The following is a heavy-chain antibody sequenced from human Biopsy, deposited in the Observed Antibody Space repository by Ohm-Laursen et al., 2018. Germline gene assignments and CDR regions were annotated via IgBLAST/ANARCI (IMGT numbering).Heavy chain of an antibody. J-gene: IGHJ5*02. CDR3: GRAVRNQLLTDP. V-gene: IGHV1-8*01. D-gene: IGHD1-7*01. CDR2: LNPVSGNS. Sequence: ASVKVSCKASGYTFTSYDITWVRQASGQGPEWIGWLNPVSGNSNFGQKFRGRVAVTNDTSISTAYMELSGLTSDDTATYYCGRAVRNQLLTDPWGQGTLVTVTS. CDR1: GYTFTSYD.